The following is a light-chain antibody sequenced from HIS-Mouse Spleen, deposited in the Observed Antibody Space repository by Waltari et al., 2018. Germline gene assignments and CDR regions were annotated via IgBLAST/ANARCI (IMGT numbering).Light chain of an antibody. CDR1: QDISNY. V-gene: IGKV1-33*01. J-gene: IGKJ5*01. Sequence: DIQMTQSPSSLSASVGDRVTITCQASQDISNYLNWYQQKPGKAPKLLIYDASNLETGVPPRFSGSGSGTDFTFTISSLQPEDIATYYCQQYDNPITFGQGTRLEIK. CDR2: DAS. CDR3: QQYDNPIT.